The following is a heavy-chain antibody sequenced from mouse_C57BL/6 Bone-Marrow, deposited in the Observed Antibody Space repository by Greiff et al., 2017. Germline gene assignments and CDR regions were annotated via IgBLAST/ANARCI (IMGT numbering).Heavy chain of an antibody. J-gene: IGHJ4*01. V-gene: IGHV1-69*01. CDR1: GYTFTSYW. D-gene: IGHD1-1*01. Sequence: QVQLQQPGAELVMPGASVKLSCKASGYTFTSYWMHWVKQRPGQGLEWIGEIDPSDSYTNYNQKFKGKSTLTVDKSSSTASMQLSSLKSVDSAVYYCSISAICYSASSYYAMAYWCRGPSVSVSS. CDR3: SISAICYSASSYYAMAY. CDR2: IDPSDSYT.